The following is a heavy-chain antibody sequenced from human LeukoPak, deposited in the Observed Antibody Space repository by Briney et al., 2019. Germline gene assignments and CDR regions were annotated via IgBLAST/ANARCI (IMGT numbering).Heavy chain of an antibody. CDR1: GFTVSSNY. Sequence: PGGSLRLSCAASGFTVSSNYMSWVRQAPGQGLEWVSVIYSGGSTYYADSVKGRFTISRDNSKDTLYLQMNSLRAKDTAVYYCAREDSSGWQKKPLWGQGTLVTVSS. D-gene: IGHD6-19*01. CDR2: IYSGGST. CDR3: AREDSSGWQKKPL. J-gene: IGHJ4*02. V-gene: IGHV3-53*01.